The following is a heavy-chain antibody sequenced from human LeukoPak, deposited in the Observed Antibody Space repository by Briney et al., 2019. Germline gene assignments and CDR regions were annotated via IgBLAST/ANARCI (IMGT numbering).Heavy chain of an antibody. V-gene: IGHV3-21*06. D-gene: IGHD3-10*01. J-gene: IGHJ4*02. CDR2: ISGTSSYV. CDR1: GFTFNNYA. CDR3: ARDQGTMVRGVPADY. Sequence: PGGSLRLPCAASGFTFNNYAMNWVRQAPGKGLEWVSAISGTSSYVHYADSVKGRFTISRDNAKSSLYLQMNTLRAEDTAVYYCARDQGTMVRGVPADYWGQGTLVTVSS.